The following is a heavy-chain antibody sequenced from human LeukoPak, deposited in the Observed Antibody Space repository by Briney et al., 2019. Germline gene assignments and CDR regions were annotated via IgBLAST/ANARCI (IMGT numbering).Heavy chain of an antibody. CDR3: ARLSSGFFQADY. V-gene: IGHV5-51*01. CDR1: GYSFTNYW. CDR2: IYPGDSDT. Sequence: GESLKISCKGSGYSFTNYWIGWVRQMPGKGLEWVGIIYPGDSDTRYSPSLQGQVTISVDKSISTANLQWSSLKASDTAMYYCARLSSGFFQADYWGQGTPVTVSS. D-gene: IGHD3-22*01. J-gene: IGHJ4*02.